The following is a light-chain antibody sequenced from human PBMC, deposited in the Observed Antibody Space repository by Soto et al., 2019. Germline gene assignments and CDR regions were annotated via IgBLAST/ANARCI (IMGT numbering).Light chain of an antibody. Sequence: ELVMTPSPATLSVAPGERATLSCRASQSISTFLAWYQQKPGQAPRLLIYGASTRATGIPARFSGSGSGTEFTLTISSLQSEDFAVYYCQQYNNWPRGTFGGGTKVDI. CDR2: GAS. CDR3: QQYNNWPRGT. J-gene: IGKJ4*01. CDR1: QSISTF. V-gene: IGKV3-15*01.